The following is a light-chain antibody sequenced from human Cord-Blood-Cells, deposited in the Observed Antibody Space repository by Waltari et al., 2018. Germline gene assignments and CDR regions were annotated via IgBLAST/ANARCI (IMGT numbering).Light chain of an antibody. J-gene: IGLJ1*01. V-gene: IGLV3-1*01. CDR3: QAWDSSTAV. Sequence: SYELTQPPSVSVSPGQTASLTCSGDKLGDKYACWYQQKPGKSPVLVIYQDSKRPSGIPERFSGSNSGNTATLTISGTQAMDEADYYCQAWDSSTAVFGTGTKVTVL. CDR2: QDS. CDR1: KLGDKY.